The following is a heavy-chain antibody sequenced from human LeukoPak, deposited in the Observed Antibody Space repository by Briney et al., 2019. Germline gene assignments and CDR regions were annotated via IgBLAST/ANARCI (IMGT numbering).Heavy chain of an antibody. CDR3: AGDASGSIDY. J-gene: IGHJ4*02. CDR1: AFTVSSNY. D-gene: IGHD3-10*01. CDR2: IYSNGNT. Sequence: GGSLRLSCAASAFTVSSNYMSWVRQAPGKGLEWVSIIYSNGNTYYADSVKGRFTISRDNSKNTQYLQMNSLRAEDTAVYYCAGDASGSIDYWGQGTLVTVSA. V-gene: IGHV3-53*01.